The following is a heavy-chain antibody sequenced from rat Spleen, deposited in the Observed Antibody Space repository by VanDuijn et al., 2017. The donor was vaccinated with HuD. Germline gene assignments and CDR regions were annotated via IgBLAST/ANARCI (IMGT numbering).Heavy chain of an antibody. CDR2: LSYDATAP. J-gene: IGHJ3*01. Sequence: EVQLVESDGGLVQPGRSLKLSCAASGFTFGDYYMAWVRQAPTKGLEWVATLSYDATAPYYRDSVKGRFTISRDNAKSTLYLQMDSLRSEDTATYYCATQDYDGAYYYGWFAYWGLGTLVTVSS. D-gene: IGHD1-12*02. V-gene: IGHV5-29*01. CDR3: ATQDYDGAYYYGWFAY. CDR1: GFTFGDYY.